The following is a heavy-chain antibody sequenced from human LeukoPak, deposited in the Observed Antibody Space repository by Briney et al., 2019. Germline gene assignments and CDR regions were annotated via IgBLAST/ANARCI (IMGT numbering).Heavy chain of an antibody. Sequence: WASVKVSCKASGYTFTSYAMHWVRQAPGQRLEWMGWINAGNGNTKYSQKFQGRVTITRDTSASTAYMELRSLRSDDTAVYYCASGYYDSSGYHWFDPWGQGTLVTVSS. CDR2: INAGNGNT. V-gene: IGHV1-3*01. D-gene: IGHD3-22*01. J-gene: IGHJ5*02. CDR3: ASGYYDSSGYHWFDP. CDR1: GYTFTSYA.